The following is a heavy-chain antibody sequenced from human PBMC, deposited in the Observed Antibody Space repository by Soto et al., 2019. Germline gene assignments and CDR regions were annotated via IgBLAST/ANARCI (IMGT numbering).Heavy chain of an antibody. Sequence: SETLSLTCTVSGGSISSSSYYWGWIRQPPGKGLEWIGSIYYSGSTYYNPSLKSRVTISVDTSKNQFSLKLSSVTAADTAVYYCARRSGLDCSSTSCYSIMYYFDYWGQRTLVTVSS. J-gene: IGHJ4*02. CDR2: IYYSGST. CDR3: ARRSGLDCSSTSCYSIMYYFDY. D-gene: IGHD2-2*01. V-gene: IGHV4-39*01. CDR1: GGSISSSSYY.